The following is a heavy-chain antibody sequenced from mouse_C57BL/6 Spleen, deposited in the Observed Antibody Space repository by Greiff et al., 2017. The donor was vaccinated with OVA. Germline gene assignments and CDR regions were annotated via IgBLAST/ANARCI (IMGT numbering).Heavy chain of an antibody. J-gene: IGHJ3*01. CDR2: IHPNSGST. Sequence: QVQLQQPGAELVKPGASVKLSCKASGYTFTSYWMHWVKQRPGQGLEWIGMIHPNSGSTNYNEKFKSKATLTVDKSSSTAYMQLSSLTSEDSAVYYCARGRSSSHQAWFAYWGQGTLVTVSA. CDR3: ARGRSSSHQAWFAY. V-gene: IGHV1-64*01. D-gene: IGHD1-3*01. CDR1: GYTFTSYW.